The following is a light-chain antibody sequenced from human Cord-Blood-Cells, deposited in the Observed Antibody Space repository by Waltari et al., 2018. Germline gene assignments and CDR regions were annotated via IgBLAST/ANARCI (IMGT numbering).Light chain of an antibody. CDR2: AAS. V-gene: IGKV1-39*01. J-gene: IGKJ2*03. CDR3: QQSYSTPYS. Sequence: DIQMTQSPSSLSASVGDRVTITCRASQSISSYLNWYQQKPGKAPKLLIYAASSFQSGVPSRFSGSGSGTDFTLTISSLQPEDFATYYCQQSYSTPYSFGQGNKLEIK. CDR1: QSISSY.